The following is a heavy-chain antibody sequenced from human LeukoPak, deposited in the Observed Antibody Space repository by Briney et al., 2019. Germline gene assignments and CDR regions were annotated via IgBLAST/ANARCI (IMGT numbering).Heavy chain of an antibody. J-gene: IGHJ5*02. V-gene: IGHV3-66*01. CDR1: EFSVGSNY. D-gene: IGHD1-1*01. Sequence: PGGSLRLSCAASEFSVGSNYMTWVRQAPGKGLEWVSLIYSGGSTYYADSVKGRFTISRDNSKNTLYLQMNSLRAEDTAVYYCARGGYNWISGNWFDPWGQGTLVTVSS. CDR3: ARGGYNWISGNWFDP. CDR2: IYSGGST.